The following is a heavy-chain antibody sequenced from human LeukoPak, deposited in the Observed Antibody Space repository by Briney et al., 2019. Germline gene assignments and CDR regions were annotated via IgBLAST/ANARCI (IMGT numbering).Heavy chain of an antibody. CDR3: ARDGITMVRGVFDP. D-gene: IGHD3-10*01. CDR2: IYYSGST. J-gene: IGHJ5*02. V-gene: IGHV4-39*07. Sequence: SETLSLTCTVSGGSISSSSYYWGWIRQPPGKGLEWIGSIYYSGSTYYNPSLKSRVTISVDTSKNQFSLKLSSVTAADTAVYYCARDGITMVRGVFDPWGQGTLVTVSS. CDR1: GGSISSSSYY.